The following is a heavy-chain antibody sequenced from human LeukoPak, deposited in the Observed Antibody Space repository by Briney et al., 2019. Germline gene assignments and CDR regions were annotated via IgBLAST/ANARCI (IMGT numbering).Heavy chain of an antibody. D-gene: IGHD4-11*01. CDR1: CGSISSGDYY. J-gene: IGHJ4*02. CDR3: ARVRVFYSYFDY. CDR2: IYYSGST. V-gene: IGHV4-30-4*01. Sequence: SETLSLTCTVSCGSISSGDYYWSWIRQPPGKGLEWIGYIYYSGSTCYNPSLKSRVTISVDTSKNQFSLKLSSVTAADTAVYYCARVRVFYSYFDYWGQGTLVTVSS.